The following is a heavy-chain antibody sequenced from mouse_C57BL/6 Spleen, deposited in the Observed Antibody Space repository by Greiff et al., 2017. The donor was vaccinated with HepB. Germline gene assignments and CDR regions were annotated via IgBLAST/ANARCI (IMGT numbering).Heavy chain of an antibody. CDR2: IDPSDSYT. J-gene: IGHJ1*03. CDR3: ARHGSSYWYFDV. CDR1: GSTFTSYW. V-gene: IGHV1-69*01. Sequence: QVQLQQSGAELVMPGASVKLSCKASGSTFTSYWMHWVKQRPGQGLEWIGEIDPSDSYTNYNQKFKGKSTLTVDKSSSTAYMQLSSLTSEDSAVYYCARHGSSYWYFDVWGTGTTVTVSS. D-gene: IGHD1-1*01.